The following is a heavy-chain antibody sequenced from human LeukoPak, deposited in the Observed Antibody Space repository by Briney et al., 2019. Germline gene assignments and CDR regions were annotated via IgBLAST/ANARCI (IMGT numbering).Heavy chain of an antibody. Sequence: GRSLRLSCAASAFTFDDYAMHWVRQAPGKGLEWVSGISWNSGSIGYADSVKGRFTISRDNAKNSLYLQMNSLRAEDTALYYCAKDTVDSSSSGYYYMDVWGKGTTVTVSS. CDR2: ISWNSGSI. D-gene: IGHD6-6*01. CDR3: AKDTVDSSSSGYYYMDV. V-gene: IGHV3-9*01. J-gene: IGHJ6*03. CDR1: AFTFDDYA.